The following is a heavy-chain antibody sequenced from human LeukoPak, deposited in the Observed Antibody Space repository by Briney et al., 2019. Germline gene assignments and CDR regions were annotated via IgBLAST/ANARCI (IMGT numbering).Heavy chain of an antibody. Sequence: SETLSLTCTVSGGSISSYYWSWIRQPPGKGLEWIGYIYYSGSTNYNPSLKSRVTISVDTSKNQFSLKLSSVTAADTAVYYCARSSDWDAFGIWGQGTMVTVSS. V-gene: IGHV4-59*01. CDR2: IYYSGST. J-gene: IGHJ3*02. D-gene: IGHD2-21*02. CDR3: ARSSDWDAFGI. CDR1: GGSISSYY.